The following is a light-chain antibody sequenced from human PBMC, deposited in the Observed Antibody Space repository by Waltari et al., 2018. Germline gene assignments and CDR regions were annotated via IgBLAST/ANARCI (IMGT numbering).Light chain of an antibody. Sequence: EIVMTQSPATLSVSPGERATLSCRASQSVSSNLAWYQQKPGQAPRLLIYGAPTRATGIPARFSGSGSGTEFTLTISSLQSEDFAVYYCQQYNNWPRPITFGQGTRLEIK. CDR2: GAP. CDR1: QSVSSN. CDR3: QQYNNWPRPIT. J-gene: IGKJ5*01. V-gene: IGKV3-15*01.